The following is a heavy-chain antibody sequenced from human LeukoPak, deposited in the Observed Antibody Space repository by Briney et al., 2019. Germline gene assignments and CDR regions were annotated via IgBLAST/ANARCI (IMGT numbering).Heavy chain of an antibody. D-gene: IGHD6-13*01. J-gene: IGHJ4*02. Sequence: GGFLRLSCAVSGLTFYTYAMSWVRQAPGKGLEWVSAISGRDGRTYYSDSVKGRFTISRDNSQNTLYLQMNTLRAEDTAVYYCSTSPSFGSSWYQFNYWGQGALVIVSP. CDR2: ISGRDGRT. V-gene: IGHV3-23*01. CDR3: STSPSFGSSWYQFNY. CDR1: GLTFYTYA.